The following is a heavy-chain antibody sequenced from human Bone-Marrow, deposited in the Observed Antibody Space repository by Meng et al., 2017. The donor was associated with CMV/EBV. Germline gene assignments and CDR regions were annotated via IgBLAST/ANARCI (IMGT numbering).Heavy chain of an antibody. CDR2: INPNSGGT. D-gene: IGHD2-2*01. Sequence: ASVKVSCKASGYTFTGYYMHWVRQAPGQGLEWMGWINPNSGGTNYAQKFQGRVTMTRDTSISTAYRELSRLRSDDTAVYYCARVKGYCSSTSCYGSAFDIWGQGTMVTVSS. V-gene: IGHV1-2*02. CDR1: GYTFTGYY. CDR3: ARVKGYCSSTSCYGSAFDI. J-gene: IGHJ3*02.